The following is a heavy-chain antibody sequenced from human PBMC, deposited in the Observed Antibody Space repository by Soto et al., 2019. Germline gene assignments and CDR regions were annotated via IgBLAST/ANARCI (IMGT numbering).Heavy chain of an antibody. Sequence: GGSLRLSCAASGFTFSSYWMSWVRQAPGKGLEWVANIKQDGSEKYYVDSVKGRFTISRDDSKNTLYLQMNSLKTEDTAVYYCTTDLGLGASDYDILTGYYKSDYYYGMDVWGQGTTVTVSS. CDR3: TTDLGLGASDYDILTGYYKSDYYYGMDV. J-gene: IGHJ6*02. D-gene: IGHD3-9*01. CDR1: GFTFSSYW. V-gene: IGHV3-7*03. CDR2: IKQDGSEK.